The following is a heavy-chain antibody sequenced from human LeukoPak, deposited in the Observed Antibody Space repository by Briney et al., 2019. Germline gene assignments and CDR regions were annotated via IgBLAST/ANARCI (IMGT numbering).Heavy chain of an antibody. CDR1: GFTFDDYA. CDR2: ISWNSGSI. Sequence: PGGSLRLSCAASGFTFDDYAMHWVRQAPGKGLEWVSGISWNSGSIGYADSVKGRFTISRDNSKNTLYLQMNSLRAEDTAVYYCAKDLGYYYDSSGSPGNIWGQGTMATVSS. V-gene: IGHV3-9*01. J-gene: IGHJ3*02. CDR3: AKDLGYYYDSSGSPGNI. D-gene: IGHD3-22*01.